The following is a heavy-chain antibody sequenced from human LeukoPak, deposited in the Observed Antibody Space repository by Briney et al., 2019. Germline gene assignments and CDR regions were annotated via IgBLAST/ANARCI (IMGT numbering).Heavy chain of an antibody. D-gene: IGHD6-6*01. CDR1: GFTFSSYA. V-gene: IGHV3-23*01. CDR3: AKVPRIYSSSSYFDY. CDR2: ISGSGGST. J-gene: IGHJ4*02. Sequence: PGGSLRLSCAASGFTFSSYAMSWVRQAPGKGLEWVSAISGSGGSTYYADSVKGRFTISRDNSKNTLYLQMNSLRAEDTAVYYCAKVPRIYSSSSYFDYWGQGTLVTVSS.